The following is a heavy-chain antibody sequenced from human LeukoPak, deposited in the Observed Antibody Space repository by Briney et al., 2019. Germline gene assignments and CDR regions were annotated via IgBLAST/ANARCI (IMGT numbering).Heavy chain of an antibody. CDR1: GFTFSSYA. Sequence: QAGGSLRLSCAASGFTFSSYAMSWVRQAPGKGLEWVSGISGSGGRGGNTYYADSMKGRFTISRGNSKNTLYLQMNSLRADDTAVYYCAKKPHYDLTPYYYYYMDVWGKGTTVTVSS. CDR2: ISGSGGRGGNT. V-gene: IGHV3-23*01. D-gene: IGHD3-3*01. J-gene: IGHJ6*03. CDR3: AKKPHYDLTPYYYYYMDV.